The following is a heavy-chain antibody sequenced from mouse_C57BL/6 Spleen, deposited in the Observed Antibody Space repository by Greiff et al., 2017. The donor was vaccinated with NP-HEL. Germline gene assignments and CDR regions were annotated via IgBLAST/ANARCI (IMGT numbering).Heavy chain of an antibody. CDR3: AIYYGSSDLGFAY. D-gene: IGHD1-1*01. Sequence: QVQLQQPGAELVMPGASVKLSCKASGYTFTSYWMHWVKQRPGQGLEWIGEIDPSDSYTNYNQKFKGKSTLTVDKSSSTAYMQLSSPTSEDSAVYYCAIYYGSSDLGFAYWGQGTLVTVSA. J-gene: IGHJ3*01. CDR1: GYTFTSYW. V-gene: IGHV1-69*01. CDR2: IDPSDSYT.